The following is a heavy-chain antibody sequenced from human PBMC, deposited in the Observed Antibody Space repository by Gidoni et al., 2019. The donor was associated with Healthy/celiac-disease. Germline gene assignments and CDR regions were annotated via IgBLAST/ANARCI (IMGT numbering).Heavy chain of an antibody. V-gene: IGHV1-69*02. CDR3: ARSSEEYYYDSSGYYDSFFDY. J-gene: IGHJ4*02. Sequence: QVQLVQSGAEVKKPGSSVKVSCKASGGTFSSYTISWVRQAPGQGLEWMGRIIPILGIANYAQKFQGRVTITADKSTSTAYMELSSLRSEDTAVYYCARSSEEYYYDSSGYYDSFFDYWGQGTLVTVSS. D-gene: IGHD3-22*01. CDR1: GGTFSSYT. CDR2: IIPILGIA.